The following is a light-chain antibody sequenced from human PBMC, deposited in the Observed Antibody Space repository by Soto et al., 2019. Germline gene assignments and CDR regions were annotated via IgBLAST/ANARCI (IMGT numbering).Light chain of an antibody. CDR2: GAS. V-gene: IGKV3-20*01. Sequence: EIVLTQSPGTLSLSPGERATLSCRASQSVSSSYFAWYQQKPGQAPRLLIYGASSRATGIPDRFSGSGSGTDFTLTISRLEPEDFAVYYCQQYGSSPLYTFGQGTKLELK. CDR3: QQYGSSPLYT. CDR1: QSVSSSY. J-gene: IGKJ2*01.